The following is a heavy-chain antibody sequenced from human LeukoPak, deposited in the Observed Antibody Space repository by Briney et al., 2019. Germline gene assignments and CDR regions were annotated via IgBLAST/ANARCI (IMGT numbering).Heavy chain of an antibody. CDR1: GNTFTNYD. CDR2: MNPNSGKT. V-gene: IGHV1-8*01. D-gene: IGHD3-10*01. CDR3: ARAPASYGSGNDYSNDYGMGV. Sequence: ASVKVSCKASGNTFTNYDKNWVRQAPGQGLEWVGWMNPNSGKTGYAQKFQGRVSMTRDTSISTAYMELSSLRPEDTAAYYCARAPASYGSGNDYSNDYGMGVWGQGTTLTVTS. J-gene: IGHJ6*02.